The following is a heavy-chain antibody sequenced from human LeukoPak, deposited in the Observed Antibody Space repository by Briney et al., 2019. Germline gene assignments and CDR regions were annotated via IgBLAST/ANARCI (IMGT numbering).Heavy chain of an antibody. Sequence: SETLSLTCTVSGGSISSSSYYWGWIRQPPGKGLEWIGSIYYSGVTYSNPSLESRVTILVDTSKNQFSLKLSSVTATDTAVYYCASPLGYCSSTNCYGDYWGQGTLVTVSS. J-gene: IGHJ4*02. CDR2: IYYSGVT. CDR3: ASPLGYCSSTNCYGDY. V-gene: IGHV4-39*01. D-gene: IGHD2-2*01. CDR1: GGSISSSSYY.